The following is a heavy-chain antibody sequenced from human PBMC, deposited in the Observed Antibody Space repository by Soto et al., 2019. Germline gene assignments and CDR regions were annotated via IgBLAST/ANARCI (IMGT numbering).Heavy chain of an antibody. CDR2: INPSGGST. CDR3: APHTLDTGMPSGY. J-gene: IGHJ4*02. D-gene: IGHD5-18*01. CDR1: GYTFTSYY. Sequence: GASVKVSCKASGYTFTSYYMHWVRQAPGQGLEWMGIINPSGGSTNYAQKLQGRVTLTTDTSTSTAYMELRSLRSDDTAVYYCAPHTLDTGMPSGYWGQGTLVTVSS. V-gene: IGHV1-46*01.